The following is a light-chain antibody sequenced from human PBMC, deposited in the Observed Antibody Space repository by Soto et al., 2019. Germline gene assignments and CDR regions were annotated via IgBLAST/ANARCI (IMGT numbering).Light chain of an antibody. V-gene: IGKV1-39*01. J-gene: IGKJ5*01. CDR2: AAS. Sequence: DIQMTQSPSSLSASVGDRVTITCRASQGISTFLNWYQQKPGKAPKLLIYAASSLQSGVPSRFSGSGSGTDFTLTISSLQPEDFATYYCQQSYSTPRSFGQGTLLAIK. CDR3: QQSYSTPRS. CDR1: QGISTF.